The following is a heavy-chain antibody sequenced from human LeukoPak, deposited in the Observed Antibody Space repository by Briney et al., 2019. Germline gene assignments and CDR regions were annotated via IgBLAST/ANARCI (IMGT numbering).Heavy chain of an antibody. V-gene: IGHV3-30*04. CDR2: ISYDGSNK. CDR3: ARGVSRGYSYGRYYMDV. J-gene: IGHJ6*03. CDR1: GFTFSSYA. D-gene: IGHD5-18*01. Sequence: GGSLRLSCAASGFTFSSYAIHWVRQAPGKGLEWVAVISYDGSNKYYADSVKGRFTISRDNSKNTLYLQMNSLRAEDAAVYYCARGVSRGYSYGRYYMDVWGKGTTVTVSS.